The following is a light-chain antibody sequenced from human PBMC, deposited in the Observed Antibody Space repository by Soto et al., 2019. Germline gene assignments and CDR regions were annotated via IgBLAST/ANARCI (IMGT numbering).Light chain of an antibody. CDR2: GAS. V-gene: IGKV3-20*01. Sequence: EVMLTQCPGTLFLSPGERATLSCRAIQGFSSNYLAWYQQKPGQAPRLLISGASSRATGIPDRFSGSGSGTDFSLTISRLESEDFAVYYCQQYGNSTITFGGGTKVDIX. J-gene: IGKJ4*01. CDR3: QQYGNSTIT. CDR1: QGFSSNY.